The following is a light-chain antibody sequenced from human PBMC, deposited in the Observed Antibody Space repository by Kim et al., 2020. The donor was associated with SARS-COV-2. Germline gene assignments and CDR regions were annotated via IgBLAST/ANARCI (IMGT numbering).Light chain of an antibody. Sequence: VGDRATTTCQASQDIRNYLNCYQQKLGEAPKVLIHDVSSLETGVSSRFSGHGSGTDFTLAISSLQPEDIATYYCQQYDFLPITFGQGTRLEIK. CDR2: DVS. CDR1: QDIRNY. J-gene: IGKJ5*01. CDR3: QQYDFLPIT. V-gene: IGKV1-33*01.